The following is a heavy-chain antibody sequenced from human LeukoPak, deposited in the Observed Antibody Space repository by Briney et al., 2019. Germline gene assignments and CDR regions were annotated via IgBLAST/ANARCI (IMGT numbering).Heavy chain of an antibody. CDR1: GFTFSSYS. J-gene: IGHJ4*02. Sequence: GSQRLSCAASGFTFSSYSMNWVRQAPGKGLEWVSYISSSSSAIYYADSVKGRFTISRDNAKNSLYLQMNSLRAEDTAVYYCAREDSSGYYPDYWGQGTLVTVSS. V-gene: IGHV3-48*04. D-gene: IGHD3-22*01. CDR3: AREDSSGYYPDY. CDR2: ISSSSSAI.